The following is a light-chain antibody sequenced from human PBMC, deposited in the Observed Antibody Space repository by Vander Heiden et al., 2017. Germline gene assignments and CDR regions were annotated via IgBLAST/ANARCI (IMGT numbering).Light chain of an antibody. CDR1: SGSIASDS. CDR2: EHN. CDR3: QSYDTNNWV. Sequence: NFMLTQPLSVSESPGNTVTISCTRSSGSIASDSVQWYQQRPGSAPTTVIYEHNHRPFGVPDRFSGSIDRSSNSASLTISGLKTEDEADYYCQSYDTNNWVFGGGTKLTVL. J-gene: IGLJ3*02. V-gene: IGLV6-57*04.